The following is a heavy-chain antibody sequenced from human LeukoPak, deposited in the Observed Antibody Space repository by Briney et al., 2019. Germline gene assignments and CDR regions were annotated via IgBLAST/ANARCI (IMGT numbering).Heavy chain of an antibody. CDR1: GGSISSSSYY. CDR3: ASSFMVRGVIYPFDY. V-gene: IGHV4-39*01. CDR2: IYYSGST. Sequence: SETLSLTCTVSGGSISSSSYYWGWIRQPPGKGLEWIGSIYYSGSTYYNPSLKSRVTISVDTSKNQFSLKLSSVTAADTAVYYCASSFMVRGVIYPFDYWGQGTLVTVSS. D-gene: IGHD3-10*01. J-gene: IGHJ4*02.